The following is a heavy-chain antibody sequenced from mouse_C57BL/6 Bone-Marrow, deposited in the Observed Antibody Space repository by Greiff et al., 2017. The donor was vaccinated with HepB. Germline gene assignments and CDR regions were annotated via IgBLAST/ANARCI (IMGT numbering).Heavy chain of an antibody. CDR1: GFNIKDDY. V-gene: IGHV14-4*01. D-gene: IGHD1-1*01. Sequence: VQLKQSGAELVRPGASVKLSCTASGFNIKDDYMHWVKQRPEQGLEWIGWIDPENGDTESASKFQGKATITADTSSNTAYLQLSSLTSEDTAVYYCTRRLTTDYFDYWGQGTTLTVSS. J-gene: IGHJ2*01. CDR2: IDPENGDT. CDR3: TRRLTTDYFDY.